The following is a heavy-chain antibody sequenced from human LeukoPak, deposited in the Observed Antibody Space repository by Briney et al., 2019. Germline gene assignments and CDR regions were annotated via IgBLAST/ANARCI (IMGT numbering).Heavy chain of an antibody. V-gene: IGHV3-23*01. CDR1: GFSFNTYT. Sequence: GGSLRLPCDASGFSFNTYTMYWVRQAPGQGLEWVSGIRNSDGMTYYADSVRGRFTISTDNSKNTLYLQMNSLRAEDTAVYYCAELGITMIGGVWGKGTTVTISS. CDR3: AELGITMIGGV. J-gene: IGHJ6*04. CDR2: IRNSDGMT. D-gene: IGHD3-10*02.